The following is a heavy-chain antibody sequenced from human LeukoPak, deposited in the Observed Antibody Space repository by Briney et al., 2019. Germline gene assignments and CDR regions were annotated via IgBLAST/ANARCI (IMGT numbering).Heavy chain of an antibody. V-gene: IGHV3-23*01. J-gene: IGHJ1*01. CDR1: GFTFSSYW. Sequence: GGSLRLSCAASGFTFSSYWMSWVRQAPGKGLEWVSVISGSGGSTYYADSVKGRFTISRVNSKNTLYLQMNSLRAEDTAVYYCAKENYGDSTGGRFQHWGQGTLVTVSS. D-gene: IGHD4-17*01. CDR2: ISGSGGST. CDR3: AKENYGDSTGGRFQH.